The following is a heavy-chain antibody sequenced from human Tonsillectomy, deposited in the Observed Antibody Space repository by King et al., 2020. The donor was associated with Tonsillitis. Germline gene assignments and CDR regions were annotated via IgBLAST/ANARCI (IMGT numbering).Heavy chain of an antibody. D-gene: IGHD2-15*01. Sequence: HLQLQESGPGLVKPSETLSLTCTVSGGSISSSSYYWGWIRQPPGKGLEWIGSIYYSGSTYYNPSLKSRVTISVDTSKNQFSLKLSSVTAADTAVYYCARHSRGGSARPYYFDYWGQGTLVTVSS. CDR2: IYYSGST. V-gene: IGHV4-39*01. J-gene: IGHJ4*02. CDR3: ARHSRGGSARPYYFDY. CDR1: GGSISSSSYY.